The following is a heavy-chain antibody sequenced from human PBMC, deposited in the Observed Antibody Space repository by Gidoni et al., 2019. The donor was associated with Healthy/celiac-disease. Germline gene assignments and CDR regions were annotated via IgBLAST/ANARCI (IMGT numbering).Heavy chain of an antibody. CDR2: ISYDGSNK. Sequence: QVQLVESGGGVVQPGRSLRLSCAASGFTFSSYGMHWVRQAPGKGLEWVAVISYDGSNKYYADSVKGRFTISRDNSKNTLYLQMNSLRAEDTAVYYCAKAIAYCGGDCPPQDDAFDIWGQGTMVTVSS. D-gene: IGHD2-21*02. CDR1: GFTFSSYG. J-gene: IGHJ3*02. CDR3: AKAIAYCGGDCPPQDDAFDI. V-gene: IGHV3-30*18.